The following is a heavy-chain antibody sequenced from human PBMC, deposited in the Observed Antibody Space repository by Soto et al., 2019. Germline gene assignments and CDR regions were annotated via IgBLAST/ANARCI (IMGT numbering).Heavy chain of an antibody. D-gene: IGHD2-2*01. CDR3: AHRQRCSTTSCPRDAFDI. J-gene: IGHJ3*02. V-gene: IGHV2-5*02. CDR1: GFSLSTSGVG. Sequence: QITLKESGPTLVNPTQTLTLTCTFSGFSLSTSGVGVGWIRQPPGKALEWLALIYWDDDKRYSPSLKSRLTITKDTSKNQVVLTMTNMDPVDTATYYCAHRQRCSTTSCPRDAFDIWGQGTMVTVSS. CDR2: IYWDDDK.